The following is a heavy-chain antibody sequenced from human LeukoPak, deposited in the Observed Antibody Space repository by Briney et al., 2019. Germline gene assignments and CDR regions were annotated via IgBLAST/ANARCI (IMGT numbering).Heavy chain of an antibody. CDR2: INSDGGGA. CDR1: GITFGNNW. V-gene: IGHV3-74*01. CDR3: ARDVPHNWFDT. J-gene: IGHJ5*02. Sequence: PGGSLRLSCAASGITFGNNWMHWVRQGPGKGLVWISRINSDGGGAIYADSVKGRFTVSRDNAKNTLYLQMNNLRAEDTAVYYCARDVPHNWFDTWGQGTLVTVSS.